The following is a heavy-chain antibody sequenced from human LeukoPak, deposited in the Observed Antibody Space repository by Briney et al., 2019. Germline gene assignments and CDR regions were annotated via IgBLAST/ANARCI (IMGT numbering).Heavy chain of an antibody. Sequence: PSQTLSPTCTVSGGSIDSNSWTWIRQPPGKGLEWIGYIYYSGTTNYNPSLKSRVTMSVDMSKNQFSLKLSSVTAADTAVYYCARRSSSWKNWFDPWGQGTLVTVSS. CDR1: GGSIDSNS. V-gene: IGHV4-59*01. CDR3: ARRSSSWKNWFDP. CDR2: IYYSGTT. J-gene: IGHJ5*02. D-gene: IGHD6-13*01.